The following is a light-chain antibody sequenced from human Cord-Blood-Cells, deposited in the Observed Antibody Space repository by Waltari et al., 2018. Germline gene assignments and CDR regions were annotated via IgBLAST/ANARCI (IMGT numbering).Light chain of an antibody. CDR1: SSDVGRYNI. V-gene: IGLV2-23*01. Sequence: QSALTQPASVSGSPGQSITLSCTGTSSDVGRYNIVSWYQQHPGKAPKLMIYEGSKRPSGVSNRFSGSKSGNTASLTISGLQAEDEADYYCCSYAGSSTWVFGGGTKLTVL. J-gene: IGLJ3*02. CDR3: CSYAGSSTWV. CDR2: EGS.